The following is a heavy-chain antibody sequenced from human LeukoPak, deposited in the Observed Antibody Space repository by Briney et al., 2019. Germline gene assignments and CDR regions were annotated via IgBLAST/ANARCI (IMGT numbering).Heavy chain of an antibody. Sequence: SETLSLTCTVSNDSISSGDYYWSWIRQHPGKGLEWIGYIYYSGSTYYNPSLKSRVTISVDTSKNQFSLKLSSVTAADTAVYYCARDLSPLGNFDYWGQGTLVTVSS. D-gene: IGHD3-16*01. J-gene: IGHJ4*02. CDR2: IYYSGST. CDR1: NDSISSGDYY. CDR3: ARDLSPLGNFDY. V-gene: IGHV4-31*03.